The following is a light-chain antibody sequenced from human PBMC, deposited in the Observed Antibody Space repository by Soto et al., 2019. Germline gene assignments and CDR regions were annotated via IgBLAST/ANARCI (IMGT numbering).Light chain of an antibody. V-gene: IGKV3-15*01. CDR1: QSVSSN. Sequence: DIVMTQSPATLSVSPGESSTLSCRASQSVSSNLAWYQQKPGQAPRLLIYGASTRATGIPARFSGSGSGTEFTLTISSLQSEDFAVYYCQQYNNWPPWTFGQGTMVDIK. CDR3: QQYNNWPPWT. CDR2: GAS. J-gene: IGKJ1*01.